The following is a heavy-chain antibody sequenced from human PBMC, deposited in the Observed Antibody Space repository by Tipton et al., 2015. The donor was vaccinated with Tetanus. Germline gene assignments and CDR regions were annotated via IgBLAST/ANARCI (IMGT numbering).Heavy chain of an antibody. CDR2: ISAHNGNT. CDR3: ASTEGDYFDTSGYSDF. J-gene: IGHJ4*02. Sequence: QVQLVQSGAEVKKPGASVRVSCKASGYSFASYGISWVRQAPGQGLEWVGWISAHNGNTNYAQNLQGRVAVTTDTATSTAYLNLWSLRPDDTAVYYCASTEGDYFDTSGYSDFWGQGTLVTVSS. CDR1: GYSFASYG. D-gene: IGHD3-22*01. V-gene: IGHV1-18*01.